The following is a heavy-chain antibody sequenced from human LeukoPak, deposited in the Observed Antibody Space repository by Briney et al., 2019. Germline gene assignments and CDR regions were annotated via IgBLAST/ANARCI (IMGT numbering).Heavy chain of an antibody. Sequence: PGRSLRLSCAASGFTFSSYAMSWVRQAPGKGLEWVSAISGSGGSTYYADSVKGRFTISRDNSKNTLYLQMNSLRAEDTAVYYCAKDLYSYGYGDAFDIWAKGQWSPSLQ. D-gene: IGHD5-18*01. CDR1: GFTFSSYA. J-gene: IGHJ3*02. CDR2: ISGSGGST. CDR3: AKDLYSYGYGDAFDI. V-gene: IGHV3-23*01.